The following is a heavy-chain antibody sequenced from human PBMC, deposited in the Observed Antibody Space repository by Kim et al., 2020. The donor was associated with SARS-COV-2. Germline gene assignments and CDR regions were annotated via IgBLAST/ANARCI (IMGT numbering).Heavy chain of an antibody. D-gene: IGHD3-10*01. Sequence: SVEGRFTISRDNSKNTLYLQMNSLRAEDTAVYYCAKDMVTMVRGVTGMDVWGQGTTVTVSS. V-gene: IGHV3-33*06. CDR3: AKDMVTMVRGVTGMDV. J-gene: IGHJ6*02.